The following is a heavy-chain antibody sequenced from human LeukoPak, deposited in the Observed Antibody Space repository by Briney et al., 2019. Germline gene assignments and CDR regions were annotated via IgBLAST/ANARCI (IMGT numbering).Heavy chain of an antibody. J-gene: IGHJ4*02. V-gene: IGHV3-23*01. CDR3: AKLGDIVVVGTY. CDR1: GFTFSSYA. Sequence: GGSLRLSCAASGFTFSSYAMSWVRQAPGKGLEWASAISGSGGSTYYADSVKGRFTISRDNSKNTLYLQMNSLRAEDTAVYYCAKLGDIVVVGTYWGQGTLVTVSS. D-gene: IGHD2-2*01. CDR2: ISGSGGST.